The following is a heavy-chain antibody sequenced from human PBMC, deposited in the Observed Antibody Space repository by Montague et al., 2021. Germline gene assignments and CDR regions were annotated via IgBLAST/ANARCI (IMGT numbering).Heavy chain of an antibody. CDR3: GRDYWGSIDY. V-gene: IGHV4-59*02. CDR2: MRSSGSP. Sequence: SETLSLTCSVSGGSVNGYDWSWIRQPPGKGLEWIGYMRSSGSPNYNPSSKSRLAISIDRSRNQFSLVLSFVTAADTAIYFCGRDYWGSIDYWGHGILVTVSS. CDR1: GGSVNGYD. J-gene: IGHJ4*01. D-gene: IGHD7-27*01.